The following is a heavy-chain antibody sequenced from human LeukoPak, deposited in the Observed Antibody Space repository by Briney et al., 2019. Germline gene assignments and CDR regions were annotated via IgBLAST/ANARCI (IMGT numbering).Heavy chain of an antibody. D-gene: IGHD1-14*01. CDR1: GGSISTYY. J-gene: IGHJ4*02. Sequence: SETLSLTCTVSGGSISTYYWSWIRQTPGKGLEWIGFIYYSGSTNYNPSLKSRVTMSVDTSKSQFSLELTSVTAADTALYYCARGANRLDYWGQGTLVTVSS. V-gene: IGHV4-59*01. CDR3: ARGANRLDY. CDR2: IYYSGST.